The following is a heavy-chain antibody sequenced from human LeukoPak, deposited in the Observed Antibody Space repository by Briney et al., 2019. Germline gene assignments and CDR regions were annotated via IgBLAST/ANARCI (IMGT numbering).Heavy chain of an antibody. Sequence: SETLSLTCAVSGGSISSSNWWSWIRQPPGKGLEWIGYIYYSGSTYYNPSLKSRVTISVDTSKNQFSLKLSSVTAADTAVYYCAARGYSYIVDYWGQGTLVTVSS. CDR3: AARGYSYIVDY. CDR2: IYYSGST. J-gene: IGHJ4*02. CDR1: GGSISSSNW. D-gene: IGHD5-18*01. V-gene: IGHV4-30-4*01.